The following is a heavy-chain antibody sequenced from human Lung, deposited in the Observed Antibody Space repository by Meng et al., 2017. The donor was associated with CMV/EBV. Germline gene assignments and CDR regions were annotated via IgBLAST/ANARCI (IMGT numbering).Heavy chain of an antibody. D-gene: IGHD3-22*01. CDR3: ARGDYYDSSGLDY. Sequence: SCPDLTKQASSVRVFCKASGYTFTSYAMNWVRQAPGQGLEWMGWINTNTGNPTYAQGFTGRFVFSLDTSVSTAYLQISSLKAEDTAVYYCARGDYYDSSGLDYWGQGTLVTVSS. V-gene: IGHV7-4-1*02. CDR2: INTNTGNP. CDR1: GYTFTSYA. J-gene: IGHJ4*02.